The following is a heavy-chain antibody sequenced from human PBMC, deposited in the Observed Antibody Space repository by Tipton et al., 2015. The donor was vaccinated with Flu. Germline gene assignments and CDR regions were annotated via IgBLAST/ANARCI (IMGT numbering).Heavy chain of an antibody. V-gene: IGHV4-34*01. CDR1: GGSFSGYY. CDR2: INHSGST. CDR3: ARSAGWQWLVRWFDP. Sequence: TLSLTCAVYGGSFSGYYWSWVRQPPGKGLEWIGEINHSGSTNYNPSLKSRVTISVDTSKNQFSLKLSSVTAADTAVYYCARSAGWQWLVRWFDPWGQGTLVTVSS. D-gene: IGHD6-19*01. J-gene: IGHJ5*02.